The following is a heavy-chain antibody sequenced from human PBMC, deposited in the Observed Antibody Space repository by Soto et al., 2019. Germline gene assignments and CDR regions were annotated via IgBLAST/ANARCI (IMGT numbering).Heavy chain of an antibody. CDR2: IYYSGST. CDR3: ARGPIVVVPAAAYWYFDL. V-gene: IGHV4-61*01. CDR1: GGSVSSGSYY. J-gene: IGHJ2*01. D-gene: IGHD2-2*01. Sequence: QVQLQESGPGLVKPSETLSLTCTVSGGSVSSGSYYWSWIRQPPGKGLEWIGYIYYSGSTNYNPSLKSRVTFSVDTSKNQFSLKLSSVTAADTAVYYCARGPIVVVPAAAYWYFDLWGRGTLVTVSS.